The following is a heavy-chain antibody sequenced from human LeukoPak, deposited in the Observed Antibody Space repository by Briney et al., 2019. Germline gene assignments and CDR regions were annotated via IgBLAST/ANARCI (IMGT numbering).Heavy chain of an antibody. CDR3: ARHGRGYYGSGRTNTYFDY. J-gene: IGHJ4*02. CDR1: GGSISSGSYY. Sequence: SETLSLTCTVSGGSISSGSYYWSWIRQPAGKGLEWIRRIYTSGSTNYNPPLKSRVTISVDTSKNQFSLKLSSVTAADTAVYYCARHGRGYYGSGRTNTYFDYWGQGTLVTVSS. V-gene: IGHV4-61*02. CDR2: IYTSGST. D-gene: IGHD3-10*01.